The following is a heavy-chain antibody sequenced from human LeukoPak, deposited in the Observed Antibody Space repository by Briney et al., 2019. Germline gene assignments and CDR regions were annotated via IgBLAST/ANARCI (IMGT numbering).Heavy chain of an antibody. Sequence: PGGSLRLSCAASGFTFRSYAMSWFRQAPGKGLEWVSAISGSGGSTYYADSVKGRFTISRDNSKNTLYLQMNSLRAEDTAVYYCARDLGLKYGSGTYTFDPWGQGTLVIVS. J-gene: IGHJ5*02. D-gene: IGHD3-10*01. V-gene: IGHV3-23*01. CDR2: ISGSGGST. CDR1: GFTFRSYA. CDR3: ARDLGLKYGSGTYTFDP.